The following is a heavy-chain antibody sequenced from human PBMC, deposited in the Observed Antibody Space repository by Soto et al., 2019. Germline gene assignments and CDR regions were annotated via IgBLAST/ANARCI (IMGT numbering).Heavy chain of an antibody. CDR2: INWNSGSV. CDR1: GFSFRKYA. Sequence: EVQLLESGGGLVQPGGSLRLSCVGSGFSFRKYAMNWVRQAPGKGLEWVSGINWNSGSVGYADSVKGWFSISRDNANNSLFLQMDSVRAEDTALYYCAKGRGALAVVSNWFDPWGQGTLVTVSS. CDR3: AKGRGALAVVSNWFDP. J-gene: IGHJ5*02. D-gene: IGHD6-19*01. V-gene: IGHV3-9*01.